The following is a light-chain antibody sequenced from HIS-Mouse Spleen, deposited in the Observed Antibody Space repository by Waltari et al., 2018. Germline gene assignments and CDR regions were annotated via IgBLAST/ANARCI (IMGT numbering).Light chain of an antibody. V-gene: IGKV1-33*01. J-gene: IGKJ4*01. Sequence: LSASVGDRVTITCQASQDISNYLNWYQQKPGKAPKLLIYDASNLETGVPSRFSGSGSGTDFTFTISSLQPEDIATYYCQQYDNLPPLTFGGGTKVEIK. CDR3: QQYDNLPPLT. CDR2: DAS. CDR1: QDISNY.